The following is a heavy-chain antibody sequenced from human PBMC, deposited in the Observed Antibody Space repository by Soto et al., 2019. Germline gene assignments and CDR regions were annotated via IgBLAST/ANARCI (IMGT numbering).Heavy chain of an antibody. Sequence: ASVKVSCKVSGYTLTELSMHWVRQAPGKGLEWMGGFDPEDGETIYAQKFQGRVTMTEDTSTDTAYMGLSSLRSEDTAVYYCATDLYGSGSTSGDAFDIWGQGTMVTVSS. J-gene: IGHJ3*02. D-gene: IGHD3-10*01. CDR1: GYTLTELS. CDR3: ATDLYGSGSTSGDAFDI. V-gene: IGHV1-24*01. CDR2: FDPEDGET.